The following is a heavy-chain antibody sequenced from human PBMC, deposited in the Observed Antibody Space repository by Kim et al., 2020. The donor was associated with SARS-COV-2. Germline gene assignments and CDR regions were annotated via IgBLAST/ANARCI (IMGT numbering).Heavy chain of an antibody. CDR1: GFTFSSYA. J-gene: IGHJ4*02. CDR2: ISGSGGST. D-gene: IGHD3-3*01. Sequence: GGSLRLSCAASGFTFSSYAMSWVRQAPGKGLEWVSAISGSGGSTYYADSVKGRFTISRDNSKNTLYLQMNSLRAEDTAVYYCAKSAGGLGMIFGVVMIGEYFFEFCGPGALVSVS. CDR3: AKSAGGLGMIFGVVMIGEYFFEF. V-gene: IGHV3-23*01.